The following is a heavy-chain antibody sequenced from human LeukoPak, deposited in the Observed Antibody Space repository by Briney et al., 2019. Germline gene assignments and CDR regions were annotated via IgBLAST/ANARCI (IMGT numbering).Heavy chain of an antibody. CDR1: GYTFTSYG. CDR2: VSAYNGNT. D-gene: IGHD3-22*01. J-gene: IGHJ3*02. Sequence: ASVNVSCKASGYTFTSYGISWVRQAPGQGLEWMGCVSAYNGNTNYAQKLQGRVAMTTDTSTSTAYMELRSLRSDDTAVYYCARVLYFYDSRGRIGAFDIWGQGTMVTVSS. V-gene: IGHV1-18*01. CDR3: ARVLYFYDSRGRIGAFDI.